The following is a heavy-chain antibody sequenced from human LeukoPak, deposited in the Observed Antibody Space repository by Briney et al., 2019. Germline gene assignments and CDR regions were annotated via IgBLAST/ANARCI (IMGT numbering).Heavy chain of an antibody. D-gene: IGHD1-1*01. CDR1: GYTFTGYY. CDR3: ARDRHNWNDVNAFDI. Sequence: ASVKVSCKASGYTFTGYYMHWVRQAPGQGLEWMGRINPNSGGTNYAQKFQGRVTMTRDTSISTAYMELSRLRSDDTAVYYCARDRHNWNDVNAFDIWGQGTMVTVSS. CDR2: INPNSGGT. V-gene: IGHV1-2*06. J-gene: IGHJ3*02.